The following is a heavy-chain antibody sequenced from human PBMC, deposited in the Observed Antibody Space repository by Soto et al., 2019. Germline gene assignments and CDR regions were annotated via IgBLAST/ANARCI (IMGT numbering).Heavy chain of an antibody. D-gene: IGHD2-15*01. CDR3: AHSVAVFRGARWFDA. V-gene: IGHV2-5*02. CDR1: GFSLRSFGVA. J-gene: IGHJ5*02. Sequence: PTLMNPTQALRLTCSFSGFSLRSFGVAVGWIHKPQGKALEWLALFYWDDEKRYSPSLMNRVSITTETSKNQVVLTLTNMDPMDTATYFCAHSVAVFRGARWFDAWGQGILVTVSS. CDR2: FYWDDEK.